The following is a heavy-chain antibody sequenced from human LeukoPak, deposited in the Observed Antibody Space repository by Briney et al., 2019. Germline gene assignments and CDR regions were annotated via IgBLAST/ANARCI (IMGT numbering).Heavy chain of an antibody. Sequence: SETLSLTCAVYGGSFSGYYWSWIRQPPGKGLEWIGEINHSGSTNYNPSLKSRVTISVDTSKNQFSLKLGSVTAADTAVYYCARWRTYCSSTSCYAFDYWGQGTLVTVSS. D-gene: IGHD2-2*01. CDR3: ARWRTYCSSTSCYAFDY. CDR2: INHSGST. V-gene: IGHV4-34*01. J-gene: IGHJ4*02. CDR1: GGSFSGYY.